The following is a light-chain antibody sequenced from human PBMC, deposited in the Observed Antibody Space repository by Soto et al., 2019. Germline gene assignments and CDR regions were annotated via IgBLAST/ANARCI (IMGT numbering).Light chain of an antibody. V-gene: IGKV1-33*01. CDR1: QDIRSY. CDR3: QQYDYLPPT. CDR2: DVS. Sequence: DIQMTQSPSSLSASVGDRVTITCQASQDIRSYLNWYQQKPGKAPKFLIYDVSHLQTGVPSRFSGSGSGTNFTFTISSLQPEDIATYYRQQYDYLPPTFGPGTKVHI. J-gene: IGKJ3*01.